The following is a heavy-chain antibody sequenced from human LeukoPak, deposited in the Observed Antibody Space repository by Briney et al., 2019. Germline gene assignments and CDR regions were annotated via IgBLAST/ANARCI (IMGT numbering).Heavy chain of an antibody. D-gene: IGHD2-2*01. CDR1: GGTFSSYA. J-gene: IGHJ6*03. Sequence: ASVKVSCKASGGTFSSYAISWVRQAPGQGLEWMGGIIPIFGTANYAQKFQGRVTITTDESTSTAYMELSSLRSEDTAVYYCARGAFIDIVVVPAAPPHYYYMDVWGKGTTVTVSS. CDR2: IIPIFGTA. V-gene: IGHV1-69*05. CDR3: ARGAFIDIVVVPAAPPHYYYMDV.